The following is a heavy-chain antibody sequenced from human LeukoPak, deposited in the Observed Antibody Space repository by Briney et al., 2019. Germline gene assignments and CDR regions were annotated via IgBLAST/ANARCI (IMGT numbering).Heavy chain of an antibody. Sequence: PETLSLTCTVSGGSISNYFWSWNRHPPGKGLECIGYIYYSDSTNYNRSLKSRVTVSVDTSKNQFALKLSSVTDADTAVYYCARFPGSAEYRHYYYMDVWGKGTTVTVSS. V-gene: IGHV4-59*01. J-gene: IGHJ6*03. CDR3: ARFPGSAEYRHYYYMDV. CDR2: IYYSDST. D-gene: IGHD2-15*01. CDR1: GGSISNYF.